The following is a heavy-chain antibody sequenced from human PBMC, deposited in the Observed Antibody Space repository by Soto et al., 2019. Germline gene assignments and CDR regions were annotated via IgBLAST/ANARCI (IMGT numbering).Heavy chain of an antibody. CDR2: IYYSGST. CDR3: ASLWFGELLRD. D-gene: IGHD3-10*01. V-gene: IGHV4-59*01. J-gene: IGHJ4*02. CDR1: GGSISSYY. Sequence: QVQLQESGPGLVKPSETLSLTRTVSGGSISSYYWSWIRQPPGKGLEWIGYIYYSGSTNYNPSLKSRVTISVDTSKNQFSLKLSSVTAADTAVYYCASLWFGELLRDWGQGTLVTVSS.